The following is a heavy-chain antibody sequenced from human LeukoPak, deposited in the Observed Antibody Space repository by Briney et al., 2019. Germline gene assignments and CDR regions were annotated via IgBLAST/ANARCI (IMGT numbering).Heavy chain of an antibody. J-gene: IGHJ3*01. CDR3: AKPRDIDSWAFDV. V-gene: IGHV3-30*18. D-gene: IGHD2-15*01. CDR2: ISYDGRNK. Sequence: GGSLRLSCAASEFTFNNHDMHWVRQAPGKGLEWVAAISYDGRNKYYADSVKGRFTISRDNSKNTLNLQMNSLRTEDTAVFYCAKPRDIDSWAFDVWGQGTMVTVPS. CDR1: EFTFNNHD.